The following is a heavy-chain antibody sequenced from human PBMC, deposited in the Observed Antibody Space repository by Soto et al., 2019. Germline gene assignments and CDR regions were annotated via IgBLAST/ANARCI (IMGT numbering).Heavy chain of an antibody. J-gene: IGHJ6*02. D-gene: IGHD3-16*02. CDR1: GGTFSSYA. CDR2: IIPIFGTA. V-gene: IGHV1-69*13. Sequence: GASVKVSCKASGGTFSSYAISWVRQAPGQGLEWMGGIIPIFGTANYAQKFQGRVTITADESTSTAYMELSSLRSEDTAVYYCARGSRDYVWGSYRYSYYYGMDVWGQGTTVTVSS. CDR3: ARGSRDYVWGSYRYSYYYGMDV.